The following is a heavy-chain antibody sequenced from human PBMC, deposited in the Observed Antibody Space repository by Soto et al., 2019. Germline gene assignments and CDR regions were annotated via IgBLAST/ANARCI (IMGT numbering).Heavy chain of an antibody. J-gene: IGHJ4*02. CDR3: AHKGGGDRILDY. CDR1: GFSLSTRGVG. Sequence: QITLKESGPTLVKPTQTLTLTCTFSGFSLSTRGVGVGWIRQPPGKALEWLAIIYWDDDKRYSPSLKSRLTNPKDTSKNQVVLTMTNMDPVDPATYYCAHKGGGDRILDYWGQGTLVTVSS. CDR2: IYWDDDK. D-gene: IGHD3-16*01. V-gene: IGHV2-5*02.